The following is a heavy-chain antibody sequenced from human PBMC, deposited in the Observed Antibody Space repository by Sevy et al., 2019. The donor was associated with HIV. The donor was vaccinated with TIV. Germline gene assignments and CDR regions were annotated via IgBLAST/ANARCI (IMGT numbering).Heavy chain of an antibody. V-gene: IGHV3-9*01. CDR3: AKDIGYCSSTSCYIAPYYYYGMDV. J-gene: IGHJ6*02. D-gene: IGHD2-2*02. CDR2: ISWNSGSI. CDR1: GFTFDDYA. Sequence: SLRLSCAASGFTFDDYAMHWVRQAPGKGLEWVSGISWNSGSIGYADSVKGRFTISRDNAKNSLYLQMNSLRAEDTALYYCAKDIGYCSSTSCYIAPYYYYGMDVWGQGTTVTVSS.